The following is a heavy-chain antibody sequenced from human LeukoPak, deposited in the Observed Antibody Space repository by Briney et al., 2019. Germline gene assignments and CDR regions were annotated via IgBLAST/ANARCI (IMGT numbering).Heavy chain of an antibody. CDR3: ARSGGDAFDI. CDR2: ISYEGSTS. D-gene: IGHD3-10*01. J-gene: IGHJ3*02. CDR1: GFTFSSYG. Sequence: GGSLRLSCAASGFTFSSYGMQWVRQAPGKGLEWVAVISYEGSTSYYADSVKGRFTISRDNAKNTLYLQMNSLRAEDTAVYYCARSGGDAFDIWGQGTVVTVSS. V-gene: IGHV3-30*03.